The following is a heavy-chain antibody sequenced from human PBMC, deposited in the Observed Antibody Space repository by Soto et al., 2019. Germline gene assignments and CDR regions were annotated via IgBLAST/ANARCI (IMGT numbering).Heavy chain of an antibody. CDR1: GFTFSSYS. V-gene: IGHV3-21*01. Sequence: EVQLVESGGGLVKPGGSLRLSCAASGFTFSSYSMNWVRQAPGKGLEWVSSISSSSSYIYYADSVKGRFTISRDNAKNSLYLQMNSLRAEDTAVYYCARDTNEVELLWFGEPITERGQGTLVTVSS. CDR3: ARDTNEVELLWFGEPITE. CDR2: ISSSSSYI. D-gene: IGHD3-10*01. J-gene: IGHJ4*02.